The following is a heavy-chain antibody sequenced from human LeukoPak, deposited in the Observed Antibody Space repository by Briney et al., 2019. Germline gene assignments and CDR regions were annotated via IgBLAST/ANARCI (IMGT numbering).Heavy chain of an antibody. CDR2: IYHSGST. CDR3: ASEGRTVVTPPGAFDI. CDR1: GGSISSGGYY. J-gene: IGHJ3*02. D-gene: IGHD4-23*01. V-gene: IGHV4-30-2*01. Sequence: SETLSLTCTVSGGSISSGGYYWSWIRQPPGKGLEWIGYIYHSGSTYYNPSLKSRVTISVDRSKNQFSLKLSSVTAADTAVYYCASEGRTVVTPPGAFDIWGQGTMVTVSS.